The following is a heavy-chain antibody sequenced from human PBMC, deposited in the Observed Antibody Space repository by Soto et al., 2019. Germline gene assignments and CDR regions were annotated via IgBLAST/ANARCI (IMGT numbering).Heavy chain of an antibody. Sequence: QVQLQESGPGLVKPSQTLSLTCTVSVGSISSGGYYWSWFRQHPGKGLEWIGYIYYSGSTYYNPSLKSRVTISVDTSKNQFSLKLSSVTAADTAVYYCARIVLRYFELPNWFDPWGQGTLVTVSS. V-gene: IGHV4-31*03. CDR1: VGSISSGGYY. D-gene: IGHD3-9*01. J-gene: IGHJ5*02. CDR2: IYYSGST. CDR3: ARIVLRYFELPNWFDP.